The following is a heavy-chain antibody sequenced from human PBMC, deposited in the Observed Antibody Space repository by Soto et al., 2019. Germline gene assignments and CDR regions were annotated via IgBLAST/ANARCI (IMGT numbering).Heavy chain of an antibody. CDR3: ASAPDDYGDYASMDV. Sequence: PSETLSLTCAVYGGSFSGYYWSWIRQPPGKGLEWIGEINHSGSTNYNPSLKSRVTISVDTSKNQFSLKLSSVTAADTAVYYCASAPDDYGDYASMDVWGKGTTVTVSS. J-gene: IGHJ6*03. V-gene: IGHV4-34*01. D-gene: IGHD4-17*01. CDR2: INHSGST. CDR1: GGSFSGYY.